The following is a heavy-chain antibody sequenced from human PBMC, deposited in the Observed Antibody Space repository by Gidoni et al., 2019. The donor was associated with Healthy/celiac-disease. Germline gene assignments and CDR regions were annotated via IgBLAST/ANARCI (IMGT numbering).Heavy chain of an antibody. V-gene: IGHV4-34*01. Sequence: QVQLQQWGAGLLKPSETLSLTCAVYGGSFSGYYWSWIRQPPGKGLEWIGEINHSGSTNYNPSLKSRVTISVDTSKNQFSLKLSSVTAADTAVYYCARERSADSSGYYYRDAFDIWGQGTMVTVSS. CDR2: INHSGST. D-gene: IGHD3-22*01. J-gene: IGHJ3*02. CDR3: ARERSADSSGYYYRDAFDI. CDR1: GGSFSGYY.